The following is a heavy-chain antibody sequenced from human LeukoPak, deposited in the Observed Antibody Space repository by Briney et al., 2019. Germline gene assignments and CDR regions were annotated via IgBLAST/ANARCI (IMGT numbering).Heavy chain of an antibody. J-gene: IGHJ6*03. Sequence: GGSLRLSCAASGFTFSSYAMSWVRQAPGKGLEWVSAISGSGGSTYYADSVKGRFTISRDNSKNTLYLQMNSLRAEDTAVYYCAMAARNYYYYYMDAWGKGTTVTVSS. CDR1: GFTFSSYA. CDR2: ISGSGGST. CDR3: AMAARNYYYYYMDA. V-gene: IGHV3-23*01. D-gene: IGHD6-6*01.